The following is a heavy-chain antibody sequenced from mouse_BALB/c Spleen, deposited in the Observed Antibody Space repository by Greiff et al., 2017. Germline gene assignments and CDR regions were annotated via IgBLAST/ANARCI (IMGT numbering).Heavy chain of an antibody. D-gene: IGHD2-2*01. V-gene: IGHV5-6-5*01. J-gene: IGHJ2*01. CDR2: ISSGGST. CDR1: GFTFSSYA. CDR3: ARGQGLPDY. Sequence: EVKVVESGGGLVKPGGSLKLSCAASGFTFSSYAMSWVRQTPEKRLEWVASISSGGSTYYPDSVKGRFTISRDNARNILYLQMSSLRSEDTAMYYCARGQGLPDYWGQGTTLTVSS.